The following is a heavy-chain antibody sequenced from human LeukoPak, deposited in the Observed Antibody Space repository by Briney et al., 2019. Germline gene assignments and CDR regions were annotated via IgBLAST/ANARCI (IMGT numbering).Heavy chain of an antibody. CDR1: GESLSGYY. J-gene: IGHJ6*04. D-gene: IGHD2-21*02. CDR2: INHSENT. Sequence: PSETLSLTCAVYGESLSGYYWSWIRQPPGKGLEWIGEINHSENTNYNPSLKSRVAISVDTSKNQLSLKLSSVTAADTSVDYCSRGFAYCGGDCYSPWGLDVWGKGTTVTVSS. V-gene: IGHV4-34*01. CDR3: SRGFAYCGGDCYSPWGLDV.